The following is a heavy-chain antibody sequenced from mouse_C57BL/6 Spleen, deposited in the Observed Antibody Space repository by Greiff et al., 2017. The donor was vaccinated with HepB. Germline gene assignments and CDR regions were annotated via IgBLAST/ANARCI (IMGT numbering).Heavy chain of an antibody. CDR1: GYTFTDYN. CDR2: INPNNGGT. CDR3: AREGVYYGSSLWYFDV. V-gene: IGHV1-18*01. Sequence: VQLQQSGPELVKPGASVKIPCKASGYTFTDYNMDWVKQSHGKSLEWIGDINPNNGGTIYNQKFKGKATLTVDKSSSTAYMELRSLTSEDTAVYYCAREGVYYGSSLWYFDVWGTGTTVTVSS. D-gene: IGHD1-1*01. J-gene: IGHJ1*03.